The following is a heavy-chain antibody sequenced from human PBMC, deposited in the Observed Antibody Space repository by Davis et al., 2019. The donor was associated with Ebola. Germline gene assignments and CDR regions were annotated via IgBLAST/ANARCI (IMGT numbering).Heavy chain of an antibody. CDR2: ISSSGSTI. D-gene: IGHD3-22*01. Sequence: LKISCAASGFTFSDYYMSWLRQAPGKGLEWVSYISSSGSTIYYADSVKGRFTISRDNAKNSLYLQMNSLRAEDTAVYYCARALYYYDSNGSQGYWGQGTLVTVSS. V-gene: IGHV3-11*01. CDR1: GFTFSDYY. CDR3: ARALYYYDSNGSQGY. J-gene: IGHJ4*02.